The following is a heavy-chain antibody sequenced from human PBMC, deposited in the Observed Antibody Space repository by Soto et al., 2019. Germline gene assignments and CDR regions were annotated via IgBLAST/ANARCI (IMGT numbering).Heavy chain of an antibody. CDR2: ISGRGGST. Sequence: EVQLLESGGGLVQPGGSLRLSCAASGFTFSSYAMSWVRKAPGKGLEWVSAISGRGGSTYYADSVKGRFTISRYNSKNTLYLQMNSLRAEDTAVYYCAKDYVYCSGGSCYPIYFDYWGQGTLVTVSS. CDR3: AKDYVYCSGGSCYPIYFDY. V-gene: IGHV3-23*01. J-gene: IGHJ4*02. D-gene: IGHD2-15*01. CDR1: GFTFSSYA.